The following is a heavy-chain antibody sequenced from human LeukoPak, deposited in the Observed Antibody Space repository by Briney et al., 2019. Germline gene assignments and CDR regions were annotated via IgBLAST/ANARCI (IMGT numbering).Heavy chain of an antibody. CDR1: GFTFTSSA. J-gene: IGHJ3*02. V-gene: IGHV1-58*01. Sequence: SVKVSCKASGFTFTSSAVQWVRQARGQRLEWIGWIVVGSGYTNYPQKFHKRVTITRDLSTSTAYMELSSLRSEDTAVYYCARPLGMYDAFDIWGQGTMVTVSS. CDR2: IVVGSGYT. CDR3: ARPLGMYDAFDI.